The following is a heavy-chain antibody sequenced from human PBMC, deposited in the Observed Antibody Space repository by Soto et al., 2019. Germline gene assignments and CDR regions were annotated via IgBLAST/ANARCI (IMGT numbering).Heavy chain of an antibody. D-gene: IGHD6-13*01. CDR3: ASYSSSWYTYYYGMDV. V-gene: IGHV1-8*01. CDR2: MNPNSGNT. Sequence: EASVKVSCKASGYTFTSYDINWVRQATGQGLEWMGWMNPNSGNTGYAQKFQGRVTMTRNTSISTAYMELSSLRSEDTAVYYCASYSSSWYTYYYGMDVWGQGTTVTVSS. J-gene: IGHJ6*02. CDR1: GYTFTSYD.